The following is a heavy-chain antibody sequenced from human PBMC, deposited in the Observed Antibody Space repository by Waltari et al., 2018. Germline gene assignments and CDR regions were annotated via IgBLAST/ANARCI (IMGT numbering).Heavy chain of an antibody. Sequence: QVQLVQSGAEVKKPGASVKVSCKASGYTFTGYSMPWVRRAPGKGLEWMGWINPNSGGTNYAQKFQGRVTMTRDTSISTAYMELSRLRSDDTAVYYCARGDSSSLRWDWFDPWGQGTLVTVSS. J-gene: IGHJ5*02. D-gene: IGHD6-6*01. CDR3: ARGDSSSLRWDWFDP. CDR1: GYTFTGYS. V-gene: IGHV1-2*02. CDR2: INPNSGGT.